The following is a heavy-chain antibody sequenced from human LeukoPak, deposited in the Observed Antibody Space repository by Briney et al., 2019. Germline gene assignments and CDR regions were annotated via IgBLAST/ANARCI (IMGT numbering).Heavy chain of an antibody. CDR1: GFTFSSYW. CDR3: ARQGMRNSGWYSGGVDY. V-gene: IGHV3-74*01. J-gene: IGHJ4*02. CDR2: INTDGSST. D-gene: IGHD6-19*01. Sequence: GGSLRLSYAASGFTFSSYWMHWVRQAPGKGLVWVSRINTDGSSTRYADSVKGRFTIFRDNAKDTLYVQMNSLRAEDTAVYYCARQGMRNSGWYSGGVDYWGQGTLVTVSS.